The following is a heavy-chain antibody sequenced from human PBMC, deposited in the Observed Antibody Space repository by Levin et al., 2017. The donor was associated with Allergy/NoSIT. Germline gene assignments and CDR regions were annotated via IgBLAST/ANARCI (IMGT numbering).Heavy chain of an antibody. Sequence: KVSCKASGYSFSNYWIGWVRQMPGKGLESMGIIFPGDSDTRYSPSFQGQVTISVYKSISTAYLQWSSLRASDTAMYYCVRQGQGYSYVGYWGQGTLVTVSS. V-gene: IGHV5-51*01. CDR1: GYSFSNYW. CDR3: VRQGQGYSYVGY. CDR2: IFPGDSDT. J-gene: IGHJ4*02. D-gene: IGHD5-18*01.